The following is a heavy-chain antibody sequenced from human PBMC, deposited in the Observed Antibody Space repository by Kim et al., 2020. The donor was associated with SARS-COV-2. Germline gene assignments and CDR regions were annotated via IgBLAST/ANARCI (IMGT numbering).Heavy chain of an antibody. CDR3: ARVVLYSGYDYHYYGMDV. Sequence: SVKVSCKASGGTFSSYAISWVRQAPGQGLEWMGGIIPIFGTANYAQKFQGRVTITADESTSTAYMELGSLRSEDTAVYYCARVVLYSGYDYHYYGMDVWGQGTTVTVSS. CDR2: IIPIFGTA. D-gene: IGHD5-12*01. V-gene: IGHV1-69*13. CDR1: GGTFSSYA. J-gene: IGHJ6*02.